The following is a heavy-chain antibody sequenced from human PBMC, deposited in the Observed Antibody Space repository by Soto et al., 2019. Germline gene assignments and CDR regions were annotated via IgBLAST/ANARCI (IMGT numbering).Heavy chain of an antibody. J-gene: IGHJ4*02. CDR2: ISGSGDSS. Sequence: GGSLRLSCAASGFTFRDYAMSWVRQAPGKGLEWVSAISGSGDSSRHADSVKGRFTISRDNSKNTLFLHMTNLRAGDTALYFCAKGRPGVAAAPDYWGQGTLVTVSS. CDR1: GFTFRDYA. CDR3: AKGRPGVAAAPDY. V-gene: IGHV3-23*01. D-gene: IGHD2-21*01.